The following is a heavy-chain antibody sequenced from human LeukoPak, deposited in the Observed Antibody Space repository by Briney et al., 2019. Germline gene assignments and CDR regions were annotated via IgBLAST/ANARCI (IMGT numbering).Heavy chain of an antibody. CDR2: IYNSGTT. CDR3: ASRNRRGYSKDPNDY. V-gene: IGHV4-30-4*07. J-gene: IGHJ4*02. D-gene: IGHD5-18*01. Sequence: SETLSLTCAVSGGSISSGGYSWNWIRQPPGKGLEWIGYIYNSGTTSYNPSLKSRVTMSVDTSKNQFSLKLNSMTAADTAVYYCASRNRRGYSKDPNDYWGQGTLVTVSS. CDR1: GGSISSGGYS.